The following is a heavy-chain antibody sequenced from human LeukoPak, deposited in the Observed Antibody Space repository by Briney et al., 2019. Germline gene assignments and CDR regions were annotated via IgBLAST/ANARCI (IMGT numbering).Heavy chain of an antibody. CDR2: IYHSGST. V-gene: IGHV4-34*08. CDR3: AGTTMVRFYYYFGMDV. CDR1: GFTFDDYA. Sequence: GSLRLSCAASGFTFDDYAMHWVRQPPGKGLEWIGEIYHSGSTNYNPSLKSRVTISVDKSKNQFSLKLSSVTAADTAVYYCAGTTMVRFYYYFGMDVWGQGTTVTVSS. D-gene: IGHD3-10*01. J-gene: IGHJ6*02.